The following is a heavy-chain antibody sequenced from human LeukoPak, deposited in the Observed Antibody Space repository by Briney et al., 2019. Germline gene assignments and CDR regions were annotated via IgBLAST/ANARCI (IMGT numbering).Heavy chain of an antibody. V-gene: IGHV3-11*01. CDR3: AKDPVVSYDYVWGSYRYPNWFDP. Sequence: GGSLRLSCAASGFTFSDYYMSWIRQAPGKGLEWVSYISSSGSTIYYADSVKGRFTISRDNAKNSLYLQMNSLRAEDTAVYYCAKDPVVSYDYVWGSYRYPNWFDPRGQGTLVTVSS. J-gene: IGHJ5*02. D-gene: IGHD3-16*02. CDR2: ISSSGSTI. CDR1: GFTFSDYY.